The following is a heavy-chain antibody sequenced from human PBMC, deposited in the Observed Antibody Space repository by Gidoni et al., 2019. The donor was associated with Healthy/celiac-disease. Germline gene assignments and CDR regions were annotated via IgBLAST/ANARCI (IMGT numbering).Heavy chain of an antibody. Sequence: QVQLVQSGAEVKKPGASVKVSCKVSGYTLPELSMHWVRQAPGKGLEWMGGFDPEDGETIYAQKFQGRVTMTEDTSTDTAYMELSSLRSEDTAVYYCATIPPEGLTGTLPFDPWGQGTLVTVSS. D-gene: IGHD1-7*01. CDR2: FDPEDGET. J-gene: IGHJ5*02. V-gene: IGHV1-24*01. CDR1: GYTLPELS. CDR3: ATIPPEGLTGTLPFDP.